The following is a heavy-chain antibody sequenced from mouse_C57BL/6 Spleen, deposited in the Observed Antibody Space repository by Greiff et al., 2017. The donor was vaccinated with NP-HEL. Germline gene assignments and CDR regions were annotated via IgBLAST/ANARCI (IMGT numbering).Heavy chain of an antibody. V-gene: IGHV1-59*01. D-gene: IGHD4-1*01. CDR3: ARIATAGTRAMVY. CDR1: GYTFTSYW. J-gene: IGHJ4*01. CDR2: IDPSDSYT. Sequence: QVQLQQPGAELVRPGTSVKLSCKASGYTFTSYWMHWVKQRPGQGLEWIGVIDPSDSYTNYNQKFKGKATLTVDTSSSTAYMQLSSLTSEDSAVYYCARIATAGTRAMVYWGQGTSVTVSS.